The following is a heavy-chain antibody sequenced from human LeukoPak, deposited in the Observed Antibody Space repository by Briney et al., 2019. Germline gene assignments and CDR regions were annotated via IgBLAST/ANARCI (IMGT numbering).Heavy chain of an antibody. CDR1: GYSISSGYY. D-gene: IGHD3-9*01. CDR2: IYHSGST. CDR3: AREDMVITTQTSGPGDY. V-gene: IGHV4-38-2*02. J-gene: IGHJ4*02. Sequence: MPSETLSLTCTVSGYSISSGYYWGWIRQPPGKGLEWIGSIYHSGSTYYNPSLKSRVTISVDTSKNQFSLKLSSVTAADTAVYYCAREDMVITTQTSGPGDYWGQGTLVTVSS.